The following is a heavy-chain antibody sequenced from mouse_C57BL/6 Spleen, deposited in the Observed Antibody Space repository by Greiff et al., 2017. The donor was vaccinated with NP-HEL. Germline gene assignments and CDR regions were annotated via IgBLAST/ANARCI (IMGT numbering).Heavy chain of an antibody. CDR2: IDPSDSYT. D-gene: IGHD3-2*02. CDR1: GYTFTSYW. CDR3: ARSGDY. Sequence: LQESGAELVMPGASVKLSCKASGYTFTSYWMHWVKQRPGQGLEWIGEIDPSDSYTNYNQKFKGKSTLTVDKSSSTAYMQLSSLTSEDSAVYYCARSGDYWGQGTTLTVSS. V-gene: IGHV1-69*01. J-gene: IGHJ2*01.